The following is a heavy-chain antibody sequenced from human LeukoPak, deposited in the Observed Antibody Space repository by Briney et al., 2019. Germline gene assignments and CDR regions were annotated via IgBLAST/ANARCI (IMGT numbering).Heavy chain of an antibody. D-gene: IGHD3-16*01. J-gene: IGHJ3*02. V-gene: IGHV3-23*01. CDR3: AIGGLYDYVWGSYPYKSAFDI. Sequence: PGGSLRLSCAASGFTLSSYAMSWVRQGPGKGLEWVSAISVSGNTYHADSVKGRFTISRDSSKNTLYLQMNSLRAEDTAVYYCAIGGLYDYVWGSYPYKSAFDIWGQGTMVTVSS. CDR1: GFTLSSYA. CDR2: ISVSGNT.